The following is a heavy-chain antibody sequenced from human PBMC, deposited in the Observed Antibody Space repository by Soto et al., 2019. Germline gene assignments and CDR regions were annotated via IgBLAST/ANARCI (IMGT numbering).Heavy chain of an antibody. CDR2: ISYDGSNK. CDR1: GFTFSSYG. CDR3: ARGVSSSFEYYFDY. V-gene: IGHV3-30*03. J-gene: IGHJ4*02. D-gene: IGHD6-6*01. Sequence: VQLGESGGGVVQPGGSLRLSCAASGFTFSSYGMHWVRQAPGKGLEWVAVISYDGSNKYYADSVKGRFTISRDNSKNQLYLQMNSLRAEDTAVYYCARGVSSSFEYYFDYWGQGTLVTVSS.